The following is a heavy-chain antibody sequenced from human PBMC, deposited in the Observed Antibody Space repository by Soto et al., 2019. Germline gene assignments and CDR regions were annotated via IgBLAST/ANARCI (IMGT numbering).Heavy chain of an antibody. CDR2: ISYDGINK. D-gene: IGHD2-15*01. CDR1: GFTFSSYG. Sequence: PVGSLRVSCAASGFTFSSYGMHWVRQAPGKGLEWGAVISYDGINKYYADSVKGRFTISRDNSKNTLYLQMNSLRAEDTAVYYCAKDVGRNYYYGMDVWGQGTTVTVSS. J-gene: IGHJ6*02. CDR3: AKDVGRNYYYGMDV. V-gene: IGHV3-30*18.